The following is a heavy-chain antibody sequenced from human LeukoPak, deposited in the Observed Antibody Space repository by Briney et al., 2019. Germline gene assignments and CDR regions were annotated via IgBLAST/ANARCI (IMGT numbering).Heavy chain of an antibody. CDR1: GFTFSTYA. CDR3: AKRPRDSSGYYLGAFDG. V-gene: IGHV3-23*01. CDR2: IGASGADT. J-gene: IGHJ3*01. D-gene: IGHD3-22*01. Sequence: GGSLRLSCTASGFTFSTYAMTWVRQAPGKGLDWVSGIGASGADTYYADSAKGRFTVSRDNSKNTLYLQMSSLRADDAAVYFCAKRPRDSSGYYLGAFDGWGQGTTVTVSS.